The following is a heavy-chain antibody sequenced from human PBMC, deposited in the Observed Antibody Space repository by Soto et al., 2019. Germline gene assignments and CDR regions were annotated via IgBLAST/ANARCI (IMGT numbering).Heavy chain of an antibody. D-gene: IGHD6-6*01. V-gene: IGHV1-69*13. CDR2: IIPFFGTP. Sequence: ASVKVSCKASGGSFSSYVITWVRQAPGQGLEWMGGIIPFFGTPNYAQKFQGRVTITADESTSTVYMELSSLRSEDTAAYFCARAVVPAHYHYYGMDVWGQGTTVTVS. CDR3: ARAVVPAHYHYYGMDV. CDR1: GGSFSSYV. J-gene: IGHJ6*02.